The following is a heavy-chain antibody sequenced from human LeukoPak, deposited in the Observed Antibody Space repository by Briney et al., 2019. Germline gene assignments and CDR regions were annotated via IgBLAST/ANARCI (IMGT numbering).Heavy chain of an antibody. CDR2: INPSVGGI. CDR1: GYGFTSYY. V-gene: IGHV1-46*03. Sequence: ASVKVSCKAFGYGFTSYYIHWVRQAPGQGLEWMGIINPSVGGIAYARKFQGRVTMTRDTSTSTVYMELSSLRSEDTAVYYCARHGSGRYYPAEGRVDYWGQGTLVTVSS. D-gene: IGHD3-10*01. CDR3: ARHGSGRYYPAEGRVDY. J-gene: IGHJ4*02.